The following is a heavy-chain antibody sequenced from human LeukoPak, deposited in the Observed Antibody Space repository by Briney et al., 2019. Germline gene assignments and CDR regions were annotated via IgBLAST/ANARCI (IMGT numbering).Heavy chain of an antibody. CDR3: ARETYSSSSGLNDAFDI. D-gene: IGHD6-6*01. CDR1: GGSISSYY. V-gene: IGHV3-21*01. CDR2: ISSSSSYI. Sequence: ETLSLTCTVSGGSISSYYWNWVRQAPGKGLEWVSSISSSSSYIYYADSVKGRFTISRDNAKNSLYLQMNSLRAEDTAVYYCARETYSSSSGLNDAFDIWGQGTMVTVSS. J-gene: IGHJ3*02.